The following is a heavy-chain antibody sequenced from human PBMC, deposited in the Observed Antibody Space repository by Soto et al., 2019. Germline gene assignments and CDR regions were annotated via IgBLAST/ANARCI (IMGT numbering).Heavy chain of an antibody. CDR1: GFSLSTSGVG. Sequence: QITLQESGPTLVKPTQTLTLTCTFSGFSLSTSGVGVGWIRQPPGKALEWLALIYWNDDKRYRPSLTSRLIITKDNSNNQVVLTMTNMDPVDTATYYFAHSFGVVITHNWFDPWGQGTLLTVSS. J-gene: IGHJ5*02. V-gene: IGHV2-5*01. CDR3: AHSFGVVITHNWFDP. D-gene: IGHD3-3*01. CDR2: IYWNDDK.